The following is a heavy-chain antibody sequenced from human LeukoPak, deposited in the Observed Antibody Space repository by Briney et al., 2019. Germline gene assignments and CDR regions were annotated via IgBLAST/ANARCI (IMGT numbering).Heavy chain of an antibody. CDR1: GYTFTGHY. J-gene: IGHJ4*02. Sequence: ASVKVSCKASGYTFTGHYMHWVRQAPGQGLEWMGWINPNSGGTNYAQKFQGRVTMTRDTSISTAYMELSRLRSDDTAVYYCATYYYDSSGYRDWGQGTLVTVSS. CDR2: INPNSGGT. D-gene: IGHD3-22*01. V-gene: IGHV1-2*02. CDR3: ATYYYDSSGYRD.